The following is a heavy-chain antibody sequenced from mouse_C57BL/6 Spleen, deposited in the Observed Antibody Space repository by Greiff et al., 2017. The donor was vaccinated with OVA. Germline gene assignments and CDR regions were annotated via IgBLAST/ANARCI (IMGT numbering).Heavy chain of an antibody. Sequence: EVQLQQSGPGLVKPSQSLSLTCSVTGYSITSGYYWNWIRQFPGNKLEWMGYISYDGSNNYNPSLKNRISITRDTSKNQFFLKLNSVTTEDTATYYCARDRKRAFAYWGQGTLVTVSA. D-gene: IGHD3-3*01. CDR1: GYSITSGYY. CDR2: ISYDGSN. J-gene: IGHJ3*01. V-gene: IGHV3-6*01. CDR3: ARDRKRAFAY.